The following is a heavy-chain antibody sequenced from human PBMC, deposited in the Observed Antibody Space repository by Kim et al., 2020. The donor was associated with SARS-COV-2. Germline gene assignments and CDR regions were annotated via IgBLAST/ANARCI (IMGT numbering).Heavy chain of an antibody. Sequence: GGSLRLSCAASGFTFSNAWMSWVRQAPGKGLEWVGRIKSKTDGGTTDYAAPVKGSFTISRDESKNTLYLKMHSLKTEDTAVYYCTTETPPPYYYDSSGYCSSLLRALDIWGQGTMVTVSS. CDR1: GFTFSNAW. V-gene: IGHV3-15*01. J-gene: IGHJ3*02. CDR2: IKSKTDGGTT. CDR3: TTETPPPYYYDSSGYCSSLLRALDI. D-gene: IGHD3-22*01.